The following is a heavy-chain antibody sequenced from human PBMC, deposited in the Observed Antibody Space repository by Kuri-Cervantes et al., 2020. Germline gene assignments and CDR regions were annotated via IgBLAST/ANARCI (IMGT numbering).Heavy chain of an antibody. CDR3: AKGIIPLGWGGWSYYYYMDV. J-gene: IGHJ6*03. Sequence: ASVKVSCKASGYTFSRYDINWVRQATGQGLEWMGWMNPNSGNTGYAQKFQGRVTMTRSTSISTAYVELSSLRSEDTAVYYCAKGIIPLGWGGWSYYYYMDVWGTGTTVTVSS. V-gene: IGHV1-8*01. CDR2: MNPNSGNT. CDR1: GYTFSRYD. D-gene: IGHD3-16*01.